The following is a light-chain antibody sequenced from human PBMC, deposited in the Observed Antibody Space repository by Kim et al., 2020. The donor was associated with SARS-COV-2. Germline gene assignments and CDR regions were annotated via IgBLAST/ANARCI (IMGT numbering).Light chain of an antibody. Sequence: TTSCTXXSRXXASXYVQXXQQXXXSAPTNXIYEXNQRPSGVPDRFSGXFDSSSNSASLTISGLRXXDEADYYCQSYDGSNQVFGGGTQLTVL. CDR3: QSYDGSNQV. V-gene: IGLV6-57*02. CDR2: EXN. CDR1: SRXXASXY. J-gene: IGLJ2*01.